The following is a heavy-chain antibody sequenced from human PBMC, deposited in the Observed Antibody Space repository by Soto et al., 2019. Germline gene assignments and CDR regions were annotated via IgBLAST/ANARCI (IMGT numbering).Heavy chain of an antibody. D-gene: IGHD3-16*01. CDR3: AVSSRAYHSFHY. J-gene: IGHJ4*02. CDR2: IYYSGST. V-gene: IGHV4-30-4*01. Sequence: QVQLQESGPGLVKPSQTLSLTCTVSGGSISSGDYYWSWSRQPPVKGLEWIGYIYYSGSTYYNPALKSRSNMSAGTSTNQFSLRLASVTAADTAVYYCAVSSRAYHSFHYWGQGILVTVSS. CDR1: GGSISSGDYY.